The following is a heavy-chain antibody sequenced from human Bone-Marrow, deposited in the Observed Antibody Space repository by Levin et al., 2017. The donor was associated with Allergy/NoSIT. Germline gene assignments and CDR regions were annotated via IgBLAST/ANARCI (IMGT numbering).Heavy chain of an antibody. D-gene: IGHD3-9*01. CDR3: IRPKTGPERCFAY. J-gene: IGHJ4*02. CDR1: GFIFSDYY. V-gene: IGHV3-72*01. Sequence: GGSLRLSCAVSGFIFSDYYMDWVRQAPGKGLEWIGRSRNKANTYTTEYAASVTGRFTISRDDSQNALYLQMNSLKLEHTAVYYCIRPKTGPERCFAYWGQATLFTVSS. CDR2: SRNKANTYTT.